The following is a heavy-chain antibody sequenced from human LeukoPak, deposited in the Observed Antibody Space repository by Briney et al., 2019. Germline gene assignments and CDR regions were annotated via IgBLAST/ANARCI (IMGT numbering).Heavy chain of an antibody. CDR1: GFTSSSYG. D-gene: IGHD6-6*01. J-gene: IGHJ4*02. CDR3: AKDQIAAFDY. CDR2: IRYDGSNK. V-gene: IGHV3-30*02. Sequence: GGSLRLSCAASGFTSSSYGMHWVRQAPGKGLEWVAFIRYDGSNKYYADSVKGRFTISRDNSKNTLYLQMNSLRAEDTAVYYCAKDQIAAFDYWGQGTLVTVSS.